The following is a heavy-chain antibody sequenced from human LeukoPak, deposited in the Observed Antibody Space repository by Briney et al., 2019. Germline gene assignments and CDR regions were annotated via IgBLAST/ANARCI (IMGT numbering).Heavy chain of an antibody. CDR1: GYTFTSYD. CDR2: MNPNSGNT. D-gene: IGHD3-10*01. J-gene: IGHJ6*02. CDR3: ARFGSGSYYVFVPYYYYYGMDV. Sequence: AASVKVSCKASGYTFTSYDINWVRQATGQGLEWMGWMNPNSGNTGYAQEFQGRVTMTRNTSISTAYMELSSLRSEDTAVYYCARFGSGSYYVFVPYYYYYGMDVWGQGTTVTVSS. V-gene: IGHV1-8*01.